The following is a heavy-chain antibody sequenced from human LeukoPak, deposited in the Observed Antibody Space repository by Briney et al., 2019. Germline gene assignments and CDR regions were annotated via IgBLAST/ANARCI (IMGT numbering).Heavy chain of an antibody. Sequence: SQTLSLTCTVSGGSISSGDYYWSWIRQPPGKGLEWIGYIYYSGSTYYNPSLKSRVTISVDTSKNQFSLKLSSVTAADTAVYYCARDLLNEGNHLDYWGQGTLVTVSS. D-gene: IGHD4-23*01. V-gene: IGHV4-30-4*01. CDR3: ARDLLNEGNHLDY. CDR2: IYYSGST. CDR1: GGSISSGDYY. J-gene: IGHJ4*02.